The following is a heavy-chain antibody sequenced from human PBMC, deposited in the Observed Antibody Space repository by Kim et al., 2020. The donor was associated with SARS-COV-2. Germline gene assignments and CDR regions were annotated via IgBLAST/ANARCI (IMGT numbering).Heavy chain of an antibody. CDR1: GGSISSSNYY. V-gene: IGHV4-39*01. J-gene: IGHJ4*02. D-gene: IGHD2-15*01. Sequence: SETLSLTCTVSGGSISSSNYYWGWVRQPPGKGLEWIGSIYNSGSTYYSPSLKSRVTISADTSKSHFSLKLTSVTAADTAVYFCYVMVVAIDYWGQGTLVT. CDR3: YVMVVAIDY. CDR2: IYNSGST.